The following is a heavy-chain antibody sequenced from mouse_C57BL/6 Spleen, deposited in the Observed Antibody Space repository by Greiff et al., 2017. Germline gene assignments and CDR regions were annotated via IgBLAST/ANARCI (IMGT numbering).Heavy chain of an antibody. CDR1: GYAFTNYL. V-gene: IGHV1-54*01. D-gene: IGHD2-14*01. J-gene: IGHJ4*01. CDR2: INPGSGGT. CDR3: ARVGVRRDYYAMDY. Sequence: QVHVKQSGAELVRPGTSVKVSCKASGYAFTNYLIEWVKQRPGQGLEWIGVINPGSGGTNYNEKFKGKATLTADKSSSTAYMQLSSLTSEDSAVYFCARVGVRRDYYAMDYWGQGTSVTVSS.